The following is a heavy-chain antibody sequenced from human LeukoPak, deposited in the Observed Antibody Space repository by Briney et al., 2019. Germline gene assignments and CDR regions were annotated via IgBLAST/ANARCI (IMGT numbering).Heavy chain of an antibody. D-gene: IGHD4-17*01. Sequence: SETLSLTCTVFGGSISSYYWSWIRQPPGKGLEWIGYIYHTGSTNYDPSLKSRVTISVDTSKNQFSLKLTSVTAADTAVYYCARDSGDYSFFDYWSQGTLVTVSS. J-gene: IGHJ4*02. V-gene: IGHV4-59*01. CDR3: ARDSGDYSFFDY. CDR2: IYHTGST. CDR1: GGSISSYY.